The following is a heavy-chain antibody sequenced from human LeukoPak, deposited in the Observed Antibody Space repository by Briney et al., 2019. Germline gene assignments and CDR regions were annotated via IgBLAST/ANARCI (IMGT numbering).Heavy chain of an antibody. CDR3: ARGVGRFTMVRGVNYWFDP. V-gene: IGHV4-59*01. J-gene: IGHJ5*02. CDR1: GGSISSYY. Sequence: SETLSLTCTVSGGSISSYYWSWIRQPPGKGLEWIGYIYYSGSTNYNPSLKSRVTISVDTSKNQFSLKLSSVTAADTAVYYCARGVGRFTMVRGVNYWFDPWGQGTLVTVSS. D-gene: IGHD3-10*01. CDR2: IYYSGST.